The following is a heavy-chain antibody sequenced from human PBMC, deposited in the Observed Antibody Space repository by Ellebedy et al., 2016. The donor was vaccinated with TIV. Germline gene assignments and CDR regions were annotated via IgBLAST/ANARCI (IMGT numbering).Heavy chain of an antibody. V-gene: IGHV1-2*02. J-gene: IGHJ4*02. CDR2: INPNSGGT. CDR3: ARAVSNRSYYLDY. D-gene: IGHD1-26*01. Sequence: AASVKVSCKASGYTFTGYYMHWVRQAPGQGLEWMGWINPNSGGTNYAQKFQGRVTMTRDTSISTAYMELSSLRSEDTAVYYCARAVSNRSYYLDYWGQGTLVTVSS. CDR1: GYTFTGYY.